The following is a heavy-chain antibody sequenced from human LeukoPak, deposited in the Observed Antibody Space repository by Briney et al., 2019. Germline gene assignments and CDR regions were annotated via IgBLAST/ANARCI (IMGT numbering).Heavy chain of an antibody. Sequence: PSETLSLTCTVSGGSISSSSYYWGWIRQPPGKGLEWIGSIYYSGSTYYNPSLRSRVTVSVDTSRNQVSLKVTSVTAADTALYYCARVVASTSIDSWGQGNLVTVSS. CDR1: GGSISSSSYY. D-gene: IGHD2-15*01. V-gene: IGHV4-39*07. J-gene: IGHJ4*02. CDR2: IYYSGST. CDR3: ARVVASTSIDS.